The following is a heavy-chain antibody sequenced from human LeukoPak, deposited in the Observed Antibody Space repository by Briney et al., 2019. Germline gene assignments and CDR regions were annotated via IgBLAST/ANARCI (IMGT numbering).Heavy chain of an antibody. D-gene: IGHD6-13*01. CDR3: ARVRSSWELYFDY. V-gene: IGHV3-64*01. CDR2: ISSNGGST. CDR1: GFTFSSYA. J-gene: IGHJ4*02. Sequence: PGGSLRLSCAASGFTFSSYAMHWVRQAPGKGLEYVSAISSNGGSTYYANSVKGRFTISKDNSKNTLYLQMNSLRAEDTAVYYCARVRSSWELYFDYWGQGTLVTVSS.